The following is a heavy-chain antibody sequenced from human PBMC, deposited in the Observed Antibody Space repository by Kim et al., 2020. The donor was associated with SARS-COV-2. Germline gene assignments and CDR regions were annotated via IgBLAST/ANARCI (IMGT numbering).Heavy chain of an antibody. V-gene: IGHV4-34*01. CDR2: T. CDR3: ARSIGAPFDY. Sequence: TNYHPSLKSRVTISVDTSKNQFSLKLSSVTAADTAVYYCARSIGAPFDYWGQGTLVTVSS. J-gene: IGHJ4*02.